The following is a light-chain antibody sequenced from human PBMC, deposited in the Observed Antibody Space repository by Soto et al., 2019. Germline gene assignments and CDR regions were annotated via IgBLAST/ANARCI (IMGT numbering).Light chain of an antibody. CDR1: QSVTTR. CDR2: GAS. J-gene: IGKJ5*01. CDR3: QQYGGSPIT. Sequence: IVLTQSPGTLSLSPGERVTLSCRASQSVTTRLAWYQHKPGQAPTLLMSGASNRASGVPVRFSGSGSGTDFTLTITRLEPEDFALYYCQQYGGSPITCGLGTRLEIK. V-gene: IGKV3-20*01.